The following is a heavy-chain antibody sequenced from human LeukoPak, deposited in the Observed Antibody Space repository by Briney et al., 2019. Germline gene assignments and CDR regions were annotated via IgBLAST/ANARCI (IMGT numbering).Heavy chain of an antibody. CDR2: ISAYNGNT. CDR3: ARVGYCSGGSCYSAATDAFDI. D-gene: IGHD2-15*01. J-gene: IGHJ3*02. Sequence: ASVKVSCKASGYTFTSYGISWVRQAPGQGLEWMGWISAYNGNTNYAQKLQGRVTMTTDTSTSTAYKELRSLRSDDTAVYYCARVGYCSGGSCYSAATDAFDIWGQGTMVTVSS. V-gene: IGHV1-18*01. CDR1: GYTFTSYG.